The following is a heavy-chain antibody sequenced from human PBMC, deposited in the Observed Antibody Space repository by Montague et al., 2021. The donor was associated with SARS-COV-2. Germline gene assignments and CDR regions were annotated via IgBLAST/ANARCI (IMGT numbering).Heavy chain of an antibody. CDR1: GGSINNYY. Sequence: SETLSLTCNVSGGSINNYYWSWIRQSPGRGLEWIGYIYYTGSTTCNPSLDSRVTISLDTSRDLVSLELRSLTAADTAVYYCARGGGRKRHFDYWGQGTLVAVSS. V-gene: IGHV4-59*01. J-gene: IGHJ4*02. CDR2: IYYTGST. CDR3: ARGGGRKRHFDY. D-gene: IGHD1-1*01.